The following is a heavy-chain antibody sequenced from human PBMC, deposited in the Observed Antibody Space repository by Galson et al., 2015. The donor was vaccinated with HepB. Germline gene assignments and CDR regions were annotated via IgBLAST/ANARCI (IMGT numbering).Heavy chain of an antibody. CDR2: INPNSGGT. CDR3: ARAEAATDLDY. V-gene: IGHV1-2*04. D-gene: IGHD2-15*01. J-gene: IGHJ4*02. Sequence: SVKVSCKASGYTFTSYYMHWVRQAPGQGLEWMGWINPNSGGTNYAQKFQGWVTMTRDTSISTAYMELSRLRSDDTAVYYCARAEAATDLDYWGQGTLVTVSS. CDR1: GYTFTSYY.